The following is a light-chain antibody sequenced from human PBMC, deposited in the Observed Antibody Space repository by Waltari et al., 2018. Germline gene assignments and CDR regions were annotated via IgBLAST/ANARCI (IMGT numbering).Light chain of an antibody. Sequence: QSALTQPASVSGSPEQSITISCTGTSSDVGSYNLVSWYQQHPGKAPKLMIYEGSKRPSGISRRFSGSKSGSTAPLTISGLQAEDEADYYCSSYAGSTTFVIFGGGTKLTVL. J-gene: IGLJ2*01. CDR3: SSYAGSTTFVI. CDR2: EGS. V-gene: IGLV2-23*03. CDR1: SSDVGSYNL.